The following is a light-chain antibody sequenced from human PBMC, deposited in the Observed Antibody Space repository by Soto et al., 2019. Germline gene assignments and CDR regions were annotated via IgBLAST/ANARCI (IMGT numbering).Light chain of an antibody. CDR1: ISDVGGYNY. J-gene: IGLJ1*01. CDR3: SSYTTSTTYV. Sequence: QSVLTQPASVSGSPGQSITIYCTGTISDVGGYNYVSWYQQHPGKAPKLMIYEVSNRPSGVSDRFSGSKSGNTASLTISGLQAEDEADYYCSSYTTSTTYVFGTGTKGTVL. CDR2: EVS. V-gene: IGLV2-14*01.